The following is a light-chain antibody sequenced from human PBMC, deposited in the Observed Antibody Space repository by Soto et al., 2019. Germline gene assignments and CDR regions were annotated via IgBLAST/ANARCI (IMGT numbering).Light chain of an antibody. J-gene: IGLJ2*01. CDR3: QSYDSSLSGSV. Sequence: QSVLTQPPSVSGAPGQRVTISFTGSSSNIGAGYDVHWYQQLPGTAPKHLIYGNSNRPSGVPDRFSGSKSGTSASRAITGLHAEDEADYYCQSYDSSLSGSVFGGGTKLTVL. CDR1: SSNIGAGYD. CDR2: GNS. V-gene: IGLV1-40*01.